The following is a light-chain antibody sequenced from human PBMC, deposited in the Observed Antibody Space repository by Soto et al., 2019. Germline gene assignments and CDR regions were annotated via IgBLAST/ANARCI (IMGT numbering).Light chain of an antibody. J-gene: IGKJ4*01. CDR3: QQYDNLPRGT. V-gene: IGKV1-33*01. Sequence: DIQMTQSPSSLSASVGDRVTITCQASQDISNYLNWYQQKPGKAPKLLIYDASNLETGVPSRFSRSGSGTDFTFTISSLQPEDIATYYCQQYDNLPRGTFGGGTKVEI. CDR2: DAS. CDR1: QDISNY.